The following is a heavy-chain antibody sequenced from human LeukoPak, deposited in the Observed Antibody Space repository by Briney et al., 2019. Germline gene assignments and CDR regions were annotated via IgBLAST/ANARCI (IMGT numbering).Heavy chain of an antibody. Sequence: SETLSLTCTVSGGSISSYYWSWIRQPAGKGLEWIGRIYTSGSTNYNPSLKSRVTISVDTSKNQFSLKLSSVTAADTAVYYCARGGGQQLVLGWFDPWGQGTLVTVSS. CDR1: GGSISSYY. CDR2: IYTSGST. J-gene: IGHJ5*02. CDR3: ARGGGQQLVLGWFDP. D-gene: IGHD6-13*01. V-gene: IGHV4-4*07.